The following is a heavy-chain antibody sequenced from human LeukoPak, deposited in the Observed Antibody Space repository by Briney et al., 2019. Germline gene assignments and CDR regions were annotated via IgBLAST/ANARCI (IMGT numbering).Heavy chain of an antibody. D-gene: IGHD6-19*01. CDR1: GFTFSSYW. Sequence: PGGSLRLSCAASGFTFSSYWMSWVRQAPGKGLEWVANIKKDGSEKYYVDSVKGRSTISRDNAKNSLYLQMNSLRAEDTAVYYCARDWSSGWYGFDYWGQGTLVTVSS. CDR2: IKKDGSEK. V-gene: IGHV3-7*01. J-gene: IGHJ4*02. CDR3: ARDWSSGWYGFDY.